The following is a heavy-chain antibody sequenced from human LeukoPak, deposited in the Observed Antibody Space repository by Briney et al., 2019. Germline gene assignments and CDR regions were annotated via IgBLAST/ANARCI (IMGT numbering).Heavy chain of an antibody. CDR3: ARDHVDCGGDCYPNWFDP. J-gene: IGHJ5*02. CDR2: ISYDGSNK. CDR1: GFTFSSYA. D-gene: IGHD2-21*01. Sequence: GGSLRLSCAASGFTFSSYAMHWVRQAPGKGLEWVAVISYDGSNKYYADSVKGRFTISRDNSKNTLYLQMNSLRAEDTAVYYCARDHVDCGGDCYPNWFDPWGQGTLVTVSS. V-gene: IGHV3-30-3*01.